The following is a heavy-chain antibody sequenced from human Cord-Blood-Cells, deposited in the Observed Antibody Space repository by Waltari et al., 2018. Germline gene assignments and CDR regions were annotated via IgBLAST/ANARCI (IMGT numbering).Heavy chain of an antibody. CDR2: MNPNSGNT. D-gene: IGHD3-3*01. Sequence: QVQLVQSGAEVKTPGASVKVSCKASGYTFTSYDLNRVRQASGQGLEWMGWMNPNSGNTGYAQKFQGRVTMTRNTSISTAYMELSSLRSEDTAVYYCARKPVTIFGVVINWFDPWGQGTLVTVSS. CDR3: ARKPVTIFGVVINWFDP. CDR1: GYTFTSYD. J-gene: IGHJ5*02. V-gene: IGHV1-8*01.